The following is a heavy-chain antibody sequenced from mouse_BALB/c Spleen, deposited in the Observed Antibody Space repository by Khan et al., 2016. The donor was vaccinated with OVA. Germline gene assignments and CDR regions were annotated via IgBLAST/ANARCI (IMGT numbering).Heavy chain of an antibody. CDR3: ARCNYYGSNSGFAY. CDR2: INPYNGFT. CDR1: GYSFTDYT. V-gene: IGHV1-18*01. D-gene: IGHD1-1*01. J-gene: IGHJ3*01. Sequence: VQLQQSGPELVKPGASMKISCKASGYSFTDYTMNWVKQSRGKNLEWIGLINPYNGFTTYNQKFKGKATLPVDKSSSTAYMELLSLTSEDAAVYYCARCNYYGSNSGFAYWGQGTLVTVSA.